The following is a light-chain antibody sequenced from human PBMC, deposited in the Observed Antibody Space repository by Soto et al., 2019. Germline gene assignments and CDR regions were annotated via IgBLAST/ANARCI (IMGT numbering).Light chain of an antibody. CDR2: GAS. V-gene: IGKV3-20*01. Sequence: EIVLTQSPGTLSLSPGERATLSCRASQSVSSSYLGWYQQKPGQAPRLLIYGASSRATGIPERISGSGSGTEFTLTISSLQPDDFATYYCQQYHAYPWTFGQGTKVDIK. CDR3: QQYHAYPWT. J-gene: IGKJ1*01. CDR1: QSVSSSY.